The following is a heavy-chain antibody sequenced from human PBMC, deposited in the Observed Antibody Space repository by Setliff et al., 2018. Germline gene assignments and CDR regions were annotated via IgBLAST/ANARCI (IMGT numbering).Heavy chain of an antibody. CDR3: ARGGYYDSSGTYWYFDL. D-gene: IGHD3-22*01. Sequence: SETLSLTCAVYGGSFSTYYWIWIRQPPGKGLEWIGEINHSGSTNYNPSLKSRVAISVDTSENQFSLRLNSVTAADTAVYYCARGGYYDSSGTYWYFDLWGRGTLVTVSS. J-gene: IGHJ2*01. CDR2: INHSGST. V-gene: IGHV4-34*01. CDR1: GGSFSTYY.